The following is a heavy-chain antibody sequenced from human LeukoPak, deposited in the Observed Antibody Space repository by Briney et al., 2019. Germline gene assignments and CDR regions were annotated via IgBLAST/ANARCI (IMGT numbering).Heavy chain of an antibody. CDR3: AKDPPRGDGYQPNFFDS. Sequence: GGSLRLSCAASGLTFSSSAMSWVRQAPGKGLEWVSAISNNGGYTYYADSVQGRFTISRDNSKSTLFLEMNSPRAEDTAVYYCAKDPPRGDGYQPNFFDSWGQGTLVTVSS. D-gene: IGHD2-21*01. V-gene: IGHV3-23*01. J-gene: IGHJ4*02. CDR2: ISNNGGYT. CDR1: GLTFSSSA.